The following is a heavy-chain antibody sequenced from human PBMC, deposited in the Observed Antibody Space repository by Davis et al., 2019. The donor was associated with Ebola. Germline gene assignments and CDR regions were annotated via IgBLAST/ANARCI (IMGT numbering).Heavy chain of an antibody. CDR2: INHSGST. Sequence: MPSETLSLTCAVSGGYFSGYYWSWIRQPPGMGLEWIGEINHSGSTNYNPSLKSRVTISVDTSKNQFSLKLSSVTAADTAVYYCARGPSVVGLDYWGQGTLVTVSS. D-gene: IGHD4-23*01. J-gene: IGHJ4*02. V-gene: IGHV4-34*01. CDR1: GGYFSGYY. CDR3: ARGPSVVGLDY.